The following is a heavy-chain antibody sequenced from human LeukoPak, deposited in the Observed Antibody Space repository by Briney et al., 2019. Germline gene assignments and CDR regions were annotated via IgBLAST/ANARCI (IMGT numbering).Heavy chain of an antibody. D-gene: IGHD2-21*02. J-gene: IGHJ5*02. CDR3: ARHGDLLSPFQT. CDR2: INYSGST. V-gene: IGHV4-39*01. Sequence: SETLSLTCTVSGGSISSTSYYWGWIRQPPGKGLEWIGTINYSGSTYYNPSLKSRVAISVDTSKNQIPLKLNSVTAADTAMYYCARHGDLLSPFQTWGQGTLVTVSS. CDR1: GGSISSTSYY.